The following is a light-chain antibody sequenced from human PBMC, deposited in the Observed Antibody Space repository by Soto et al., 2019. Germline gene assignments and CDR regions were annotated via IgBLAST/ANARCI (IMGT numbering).Light chain of an antibody. CDR3: QTRDSGYGV. CDR2: LNSDGRD. V-gene: IGLV4-69*01. Sequence: QPVLTQSPSASASLGASVKLTCTLTSAHSTYTIAWHQHQPEKGPRFLMKLNSDGRDTKGDGVPDRFSGSSSGAERYLTISRLQSEDEADYYCQTRDSGYGVFGGGTKFTVL. CDR1: SAHSTYT. J-gene: IGLJ3*02.